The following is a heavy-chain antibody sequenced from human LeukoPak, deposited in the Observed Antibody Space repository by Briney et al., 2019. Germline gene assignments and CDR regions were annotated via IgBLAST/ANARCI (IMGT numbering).Heavy chain of an antibody. CDR1: GYSISSGYY. CDR3: ARSSQWELLPSYFDY. V-gene: IGHV4-38-2*02. CDR2: IYHSGST. D-gene: IGHD1-26*01. J-gene: IGHJ4*02. Sequence: SETLSLTCTVSGYSISSGYYWGWIRQPPGKGLEWIGSIYHSGSTYYNPSLKSRVTISVDTSKNQFSLKLSSVTAADTAVYYCARSSQWELLPSYFDYWGQGTLVTVSS.